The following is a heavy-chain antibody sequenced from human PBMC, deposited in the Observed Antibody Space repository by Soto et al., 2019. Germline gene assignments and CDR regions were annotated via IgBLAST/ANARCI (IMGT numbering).Heavy chain of an antibody. D-gene: IGHD2-15*01. CDR2: MNPNSGNT. J-gene: IGHJ5*02. CDR1: GDTFTSYE. CDR3: ARLGYCSGGSCRRGNWFDP. Sequence: ASVKVSCKASGDTFTSYEINWVRQATGQGLEWMGWMNPNSGNTGYAQKFQSRVTMTRNASISTGYMELSSLRSEDTAVYYCARLGYCSGGSCRRGNWFDPWGQGTLVTVSS. V-gene: IGHV1-8*02.